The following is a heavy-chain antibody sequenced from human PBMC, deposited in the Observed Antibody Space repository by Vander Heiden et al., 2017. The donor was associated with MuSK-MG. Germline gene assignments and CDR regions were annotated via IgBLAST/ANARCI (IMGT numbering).Heavy chain of an antibody. Sequence: QVQLLPSGAEVKKPGSSVKVSCKASGGTFSSYAISWVRQAPGQGLEWMGGIIPIFGTANYAQKFQGRVTITADESTSTAYMELSSLRSEDTAVYYCARERYCSSTSCHTYYFDYWGQGTLVTVSS. D-gene: IGHD2-2*01. CDR1: GGTFSSYA. CDR3: ARERYCSSTSCHTYYFDY. J-gene: IGHJ4*02. CDR2: IIPIFGTA. V-gene: IGHV1-69*01.